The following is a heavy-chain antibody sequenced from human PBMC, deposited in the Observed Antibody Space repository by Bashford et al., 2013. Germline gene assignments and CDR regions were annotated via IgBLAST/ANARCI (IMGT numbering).Heavy chain of an antibody. J-gene: IGHJ5*02. D-gene: IGHD2-15*01. CDR2: IDWEDNK. CDR3: ARTNCSGGPDWFDP. V-gene: IGHV2-70*01. Sequence: SGPTLVKPTQTLTLTCTFSGFSLNTRGMCVNWIRQPPGKGLEWLSFIDWEDNKFYSTSLRARLAISKDTSKNQVMLTMTNMDPVDTATYYCARTNCSGGPDWFDPWGQGTLVTVSS. CDR1: GFSLNTRGMC.